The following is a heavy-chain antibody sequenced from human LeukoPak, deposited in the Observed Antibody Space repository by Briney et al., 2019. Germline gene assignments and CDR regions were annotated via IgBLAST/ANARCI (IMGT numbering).Heavy chain of an antibody. D-gene: IGHD3-3*01. CDR3: AREFGSGGDFWSGYYRSSFAFDI. Sequence: SVKVSCKASGGTFSSYAISWVRQAPGQGLEWMGRIIPIFGTANYAQKFQGRVTITTDESTSTAYMELSRLRSEDTAVYYCAREFGSGGDFWSGYYRSSFAFDIWGQGTMVTVSS. V-gene: IGHV1-69*05. CDR2: IIPIFGTA. J-gene: IGHJ3*02. CDR1: GGTFSSYA.